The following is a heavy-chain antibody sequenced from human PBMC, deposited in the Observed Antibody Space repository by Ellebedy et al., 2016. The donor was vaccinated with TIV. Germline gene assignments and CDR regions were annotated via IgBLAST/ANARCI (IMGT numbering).Heavy chain of an antibody. CDR2: IKQDGSDK. CDR1: GFTFRTYW. Sequence: GESLKISCAASGFTFRTYWMSWVRQAPGKGLEWVANIKQDGSDKYYVDSVKGRFTVSRDNAKNSLYLQMNSLRAEDTAVYYCARESRSSSGYWGQGTLVTVSS. V-gene: IGHV3-7*03. J-gene: IGHJ4*02. CDR3: ARESRSSSGY. D-gene: IGHD6-19*01.